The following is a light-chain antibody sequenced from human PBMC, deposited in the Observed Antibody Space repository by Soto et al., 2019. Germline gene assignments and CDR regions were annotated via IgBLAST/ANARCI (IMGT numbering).Light chain of an antibody. J-gene: IGKJ1*01. Sequence: DIVMTQSPLSLPVTPGEPASISCRSSQSLLHNNGYHYLDWYLQKPGQSPQLLIYLPSTRSHEVPDRVRGNGSGTDLPLQISRVEAEDVGVYCCLRALLTPWTFGRGTKVDVK. CDR2: LPS. V-gene: IGKV2-28*01. CDR3: LRALLTPWT. CDR1: QSLLHNNGYHY.